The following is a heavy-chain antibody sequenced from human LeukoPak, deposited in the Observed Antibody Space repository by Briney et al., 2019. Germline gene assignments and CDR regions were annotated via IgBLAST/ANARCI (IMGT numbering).Heavy chain of an antibody. Sequence: PSQTLSLTCTVSGGSISSGSYYWSWIRQPAGKGLEWIGRIYTSGSTNYNPSLKSRVTISVDTSKKQFSLKLSSVTAADTAVYYCARETSRVRGVIITSSDYYYMDVWGKGTTVTVSS. J-gene: IGHJ6*03. V-gene: IGHV4-61*02. CDR2: IYTSGST. D-gene: IGHD3-10*01. CDR1: GGSISSGSYY. CDR3: ARETSRVRGVIITSSDYYYMDV.